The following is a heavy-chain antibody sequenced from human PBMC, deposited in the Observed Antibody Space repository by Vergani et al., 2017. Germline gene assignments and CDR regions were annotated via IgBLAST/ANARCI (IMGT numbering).Heavy chain of an antibody. CDR1: GGPISRGSYY. Sequence: QVQLQESGPGLVKPSQTLSLTCTVSGGPISRGSYYWSWIRPPAGTGLEWIGRYYTSGSTNYNPSLKSRVTISVDTSKNRFSLKLSSVTAADTAVYYCARASGGMADTPGVEDWGQGTLVTVSS. CDR3: ARASGGMADTPGVED. CDR2: YYTSGST. D-gene: IGHD6-19*01. J-gene: IGHJ4*02. V-gene: IGHV4-61*02.